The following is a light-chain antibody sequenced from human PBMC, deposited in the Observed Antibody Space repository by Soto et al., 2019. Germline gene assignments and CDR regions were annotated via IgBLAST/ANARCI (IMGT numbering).Light chain of an antibody. CDR3: QHYGSSRT. V-gene: IGKV3-20*01. Sequence: EVVMTQSPATLSVSPGESATLSCRASQSVHNYLAWYQQKPGQAPRLLIYAASSRATGIPDRFSGSGSGTDFTLSISRLEPEDFAVYYCQHYGSSRTFGQGTKVDI. J-gene: IGKJ1*01. CDR2: AAS. CDR1: QSVHNY.